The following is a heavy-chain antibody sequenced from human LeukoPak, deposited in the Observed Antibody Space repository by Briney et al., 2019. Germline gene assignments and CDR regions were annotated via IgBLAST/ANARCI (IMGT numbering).Heavy chain of an antibody. V-gene: IGHV4-39*01. Sequence: PSETLSLTCTVSGGSISSSGSYWGWIRQSPGKGLEWIASIKYGGSTYYNPSLKSRLTISVDTSKNQFSVKLSSVTAADTAVYYCTEYDFWSTFRILWGQGTLVTVSS. CDR2: IKYGGST. J-gene: IGHJ4*02. CDR3: TEYDFWSTFRIL. D-gene: IGHD3-3*01. CDR1: GGSISSSGSY.